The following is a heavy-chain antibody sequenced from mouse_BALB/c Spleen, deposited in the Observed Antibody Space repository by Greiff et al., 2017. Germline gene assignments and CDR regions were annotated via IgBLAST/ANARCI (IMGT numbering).Heavy chain of an antibody. Sequence: EVQGVESGGGLVKPGGSLKLSCAASGFTFSDYYMYWVRQTPEKRLEWVATISDGGSYTYYPDSVKGRFTISRDNAKNNLYLQMSSLKSEDTAMYYCARGGDYYGSSWYFDVWGAGTTVTVSS. CDR2: ISDGGSYT. CDR1: GFTFSDYY. CDR3: ARGGDYYGSSWYFDV. D-gene: IGHD1-1*01. J-gene: IGHJ1*01. V-gene: IGHV5-4*02.